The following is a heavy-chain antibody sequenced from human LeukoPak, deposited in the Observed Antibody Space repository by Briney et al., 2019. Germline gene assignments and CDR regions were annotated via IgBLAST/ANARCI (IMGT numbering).Heavy chain of an antibody. Sequence: ASVKVSCKASGYTFTGYYMHWVRQAPGQGLEWMGWINPSSGGTNYAQKFQGRVTMTRDTSISTAYMELSRLRSDDTAVYYCAREGYSYGHDAFDIWGQGTMVTVSS. J-gene: IGHJ3*02. CDR1: GYTFTGYY. CDR2: INPSSGGT. D-gene: IGHD5-18*01. CDR3: AREGYSYGHDAFDI. V-gene: IGHV1-2*02.